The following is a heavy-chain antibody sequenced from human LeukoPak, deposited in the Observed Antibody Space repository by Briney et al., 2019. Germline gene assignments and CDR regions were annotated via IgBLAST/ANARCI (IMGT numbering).Heavy chain of an antibody. CDR1: GFTFSIYA. V-gene: IGHV3-23*01. CDR3: AKDRITMVRGVILYDY. D-gene: IGHD3-10*01. CDR2: ISGSGGST. J-gene: IGHJ4*02. Sequence: PGGSLRLSRAASGFTFSIYAMSWVRQAPGKGLEWVSAISGSGGSTYYADSVKGRFTISRDNSKNTLYLQMNSLRAEDTAVYYCAKDRITMVRGVILYDYWGQGTLVTVSS.